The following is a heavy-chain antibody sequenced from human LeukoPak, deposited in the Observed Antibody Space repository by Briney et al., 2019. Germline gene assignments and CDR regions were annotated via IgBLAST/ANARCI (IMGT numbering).Heavy chain of an antibody. D-gene: IGHD3-3*01. CDR3: AKEVMYDFWSGYPPHLDY. CDR2: ISGSGGST. Sequence: PGGSLRLSCAASGFTFSSCAMSWVRQAPGKGLEWVSAISGSGGSTYYADSVKGRFTISRDNSKNTLYLQMNSLRAEDTAVYYCAKEVMYDFWSGYPPHLDYWGQGTLVTVSS. V-gene: IGHV3-23*01. J-gene: IGHJ4*02. CDR1: GFTFSSCA.